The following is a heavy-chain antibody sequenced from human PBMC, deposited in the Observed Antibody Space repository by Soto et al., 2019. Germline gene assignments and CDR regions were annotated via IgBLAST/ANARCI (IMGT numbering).Heavy chain of an antibody. V-gene: IGHV1-8*01. CDR1: GYTFTSYD. D-gene: IGHD2-21*01. J-gene: IGHJ4*02. CDR2: MNPNSGNT. CDR3: ARDRVVYCGGDCYSGY. Sequence: ASVKVSCKASGYTFTSYDINWVRQATGQGLEWMGWMNPNSGNTGYAQKFQGRVTMTRNTSISTAYMELRSLRSDDTAVYYCARDRVVYCGGDCYSGYWGQGTLVTVS.